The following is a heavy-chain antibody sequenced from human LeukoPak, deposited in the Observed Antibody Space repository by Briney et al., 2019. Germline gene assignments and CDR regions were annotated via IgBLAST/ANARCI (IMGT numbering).Heavy chain of an antibody. CDR3: ARGHVREGYSYGMDV. J-gene: IGHJ6*02. Sequence: TTSETLSLTCTVSGGSISSYYWSWIRQPPGKGLEWIGYIYYSGSTNYNPSLKSRVTISVDTSKNQFSLKLSSVTAADTAVYYCARGHVREGYSYGMDVWGQGTTVTVSS. CDR1: GGSISSYY. V-gene: IGHV4-59*01. D-gene: IGHD3-10*02. CDR2: IYYSGST.